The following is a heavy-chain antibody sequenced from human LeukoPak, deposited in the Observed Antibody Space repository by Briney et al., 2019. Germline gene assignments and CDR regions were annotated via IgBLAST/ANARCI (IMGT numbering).Heavy chain of an antibody. J-gene: IGHJ4*02. CDR3: TTSWY. CDR1: GFTFTNAW. CDR2: IKSQTDGGTT. V-gene: IGHV3-15*01. Sequence: GGSLRLSCAASGFTFTNAWMSWVRQVPGKGLEWVGRIKSQTDGGTTDYTSPVKGRFTISRDGSKNTLYLQMNSLKTEDTAMYYCTTSWYWGQGTLVTVSS.